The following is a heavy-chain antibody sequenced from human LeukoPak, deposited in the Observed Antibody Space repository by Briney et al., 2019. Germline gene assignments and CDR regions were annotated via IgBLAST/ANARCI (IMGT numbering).Heavy chain of an antibody. CDR1: GNTFSSYF. CDR3: GRVTFYALDI. V-gene: IGHV1-46*01. Sequence: ASVKVSCKASGNTFSSYFIHWVRQAPGQGLEWMGIISPGGGSTTYAQELQGRVTMTRDTSTSTVYMELSSLRSEDTAVYYCGRVTFYALDIWGQGTMVTVSS. CDR2: ISPGGGST. J-gene: IGHJ3*02. D-gene: IGHD3-3*02.